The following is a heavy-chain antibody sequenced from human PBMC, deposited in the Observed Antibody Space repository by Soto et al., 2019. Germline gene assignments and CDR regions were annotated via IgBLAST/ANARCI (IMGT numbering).Heavy chain of an antibody. CDR1: EHTFNNFG. V-gene: IGHV1-69*06. J-gene: IGHJ6*02. CDR2: VSPLSGTP. Sequence: QLQVVQSGAELKKPGSSVMVSCKAAEHTFNNFGVAWVRQAPGQGLEWMAGVSPLSGTPNIAEIFQGRVTMTADTSANTVYLELDRLTSEDTAVYYCARLFDFVILPPGYSLDVWGQGATVTVTS. CDR3: ARLFDFVILPPGYSLDV. D-gene: IGHD3-3*01.